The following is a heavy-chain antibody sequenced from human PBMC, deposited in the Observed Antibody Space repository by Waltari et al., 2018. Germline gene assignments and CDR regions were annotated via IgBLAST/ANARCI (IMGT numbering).Heavy chain of an antibody. CDR3: AKDSHSSSSFDY. D-gene: IGHD6-6*01. CDR2: ISWDGGST. CDR1: VFTFDDYT. J-gene: IGHJ4*02. Sequence: EVQLVESGGVVVQPGGSLRLSCAASVFTFDDYTMHWVRQAPGKGLEWVSLISWDGGSTYYADSVKGRFTISRDNSKNSLYLQMNSLRTEDTALYYCAKDSHSSSSFDYWGQGTLVTVSS. V-gene: IGHV3-43*01.